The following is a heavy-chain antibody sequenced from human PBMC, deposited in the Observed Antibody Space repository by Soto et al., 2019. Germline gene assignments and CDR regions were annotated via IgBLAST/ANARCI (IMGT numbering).Heavy chain of an antibody. D-gene: IGHD6-19*01. CDR3: ARVHSSGWYMLDY. J-gene: IGHJ4*02. Sequence: GASVKVSCKASGYTFTGYYMHWARQAPGQGLEWMGWINPNSGGTNYAQKFQGRVTMTRDTSISTAYMELSRLRSDDTAVYYCARVHSSGWYMLDYWGQGTLVTVSS. CDR1: GYTFTGYY. V-gene: IGHV1-2*02. CDR2: INPNSGGT.